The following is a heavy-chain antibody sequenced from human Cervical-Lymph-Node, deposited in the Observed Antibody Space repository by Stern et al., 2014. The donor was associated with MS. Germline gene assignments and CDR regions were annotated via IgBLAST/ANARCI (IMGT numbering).Heavy chain of an antibody. Sequence: VQLVESGGGVVQPGRSLRLSCVGSGFTFGTAGMHWVRQAPGKGLEWVAAVSFDGTNQHYAESLKGRFTISRDNSKNTLYLQVDSLRVEDTAVYYCVKGTFAGSYFGDSWGQGTLVTVSS. CDR3: VKGTFAGSYFGDS. CDR1: GFTFGTAG. CDR2: VSFDGTNQ. D-gene: IGHD2/OR15-2a*01. J-gene: IGHJ4*02. V-gene: IGHV3-30*18.